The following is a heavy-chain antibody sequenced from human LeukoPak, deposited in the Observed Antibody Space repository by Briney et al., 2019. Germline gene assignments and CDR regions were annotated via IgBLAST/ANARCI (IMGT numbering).Heavy chain of an antibody. J-gene: IGHJ4*02. CDR1: GGSISSGGYY. CDR3: ARFGAKTYYYDSSGYFFDY. V-gene: IGHV4-31*03. CDR2: IYYSGST. D-gene: IGHD3-22*01. Sequence: SETLSLTCTVSGGSISSGGYYWSWIRQHPGKSLEWIGYIYYSGSTYYNPSLKSRVTISVDTSKNQFSLKLSSVTAADTAVYYCARFGAKTYYYDSSGYFFDYWGQGTLVTVSS.